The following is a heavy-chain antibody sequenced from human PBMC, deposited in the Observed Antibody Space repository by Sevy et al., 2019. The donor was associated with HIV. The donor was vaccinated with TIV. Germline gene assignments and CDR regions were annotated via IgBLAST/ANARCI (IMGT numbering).Heavy chain of an antibody. V-gene: IGHV4-59*01. CDR1: GGSISSYY. CDR3: ARERQLVLDY. Sequence: SETLSLTCTVSGGSISSYYWSWIRQPPEKGLEWIGYIYYSGSTNYNPSLKSRVTISVDTSKNQFSLKLSSVTAADTAVYYCARERQLVLDYWGQGTLVTVSS. D-gene: IGHD6-13*01. CDR2: IYYSGST. J-gene: IGHJ4*02.